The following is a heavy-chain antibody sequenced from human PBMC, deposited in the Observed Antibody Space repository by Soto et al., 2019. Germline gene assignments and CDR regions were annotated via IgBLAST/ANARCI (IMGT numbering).Heavy chain of an antibody. CDR1: GGSISSGGYY. CDR2: IYYSGST. J-gene: IGHJ4*02. D-gene: IGHD6-13*01. V-gene: IGHV4-31*03. Sequence: SETLSLTCTVSGGSISSGGYYWSWIRQHPGKGLEWIGYIYYSGSTYYNPSLKSRVTISVDTSKSQFSLKLSSVTAADTAVYYCARVDSSSRYYFDYWGQGTLGTVSS. CDR3: ARVDSSSRYYFDY.